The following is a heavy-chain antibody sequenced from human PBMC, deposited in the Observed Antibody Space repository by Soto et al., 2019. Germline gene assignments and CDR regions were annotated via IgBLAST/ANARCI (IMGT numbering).Heavy chain of an antibody. Sequence: PSETLSLTCTVSGGSISSYYWSWIRQPPGKGLEWIGYIYYSGSTNYNPSLKSRVTISVDTSKNQFSLKLSSVTAADTAVYYCARGTMVRGVSLLPWFDLCGRGT. J-gene: IGHJ5*02. V-gene: IGHV4-59*01. CDR3: ARGTMVRGVSLLPWFDL. CDR1: GGSISSYY. D-gene: IGHD3-10*01. CDR2: IYYSGST.